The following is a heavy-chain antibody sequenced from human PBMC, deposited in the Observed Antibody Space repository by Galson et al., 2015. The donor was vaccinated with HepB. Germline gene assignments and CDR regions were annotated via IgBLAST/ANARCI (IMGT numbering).Heavy chain of an antibody. CDR1: GFTFSSYS. D-gene: IGHD2-21*02. Sequence: SLRLSCAASGFTFSSYSMNWVRQAPGKGLEWISYIYSSSSTIYYADSVKGRFTISRDNAKNSLYLQMNSLRDEDTAVYYCARTSVCGGDCYSGWYFDLWGRGTLVTVSS. CDR2: IYSSSSTI. CDR3: ARTSVCGGDCYSGWYFDL. J-gene: IGHJ2*01. V-gene: IGHV3-48*02.